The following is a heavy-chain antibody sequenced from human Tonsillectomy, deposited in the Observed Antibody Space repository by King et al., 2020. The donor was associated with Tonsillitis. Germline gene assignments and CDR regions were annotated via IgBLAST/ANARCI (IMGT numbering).Heavy chain of an antibody. CDR2: IYPGDSDT. CDR3: ARRFPVYGDAFDI. CDR1: EYSFTTYW. V-gene: IGHV5-51*01. J-gene: IGHJ3*02. D-gene: IGHD6-6*01. Sequence: VQLVESGAEVKKPGESLKISCKGSEYSFTTYWIGWVRQMPGKGLEWMGIIYPGDSDTRYSPSFQGQVTISADKSISTAYLQWSSLKASDTAMYYCARRFPVYGDAFDIWGQGTMVTVSS.